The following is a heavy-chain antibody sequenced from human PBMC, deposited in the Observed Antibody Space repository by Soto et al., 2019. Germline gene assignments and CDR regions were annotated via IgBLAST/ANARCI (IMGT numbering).Heavy chain of an antibody. J-gene: IGHJ6*04. CDR1: GFSFSSDD. D-gene: IGHD3-3*01. Sequence: EEQLVQSGGGLVQPGGSLRLSCAASGFSFSSDDLFWVRQAPGKGLEYVSAVSRNGINTYYANSVKGRFTISRDNSKNIMYLQMGTLRAADMAVYYCAITYYDFDVWGKGTTVIVSS. V-gene: IGHV3-64*01. CDR3: AITYYDFDV. CDR2: VSRNGINT.